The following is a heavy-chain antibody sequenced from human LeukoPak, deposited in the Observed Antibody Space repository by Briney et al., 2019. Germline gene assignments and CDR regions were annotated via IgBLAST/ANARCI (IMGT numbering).Heavy chain of an antibody. Sequence: GGSLRLSCAASGFTFSSYSMNWVRQAPGKGLEWVSSISSSSYIYYADSVKGRFTISRDNARNSLYLQMNSLRAEDTAVYYCARDGLAAATLHWCFDLWGRGTLVTVSS. D-gene: IGHD2-15*01. J-gene: IGHJ2*01. CDR2: ISSSSYI. CDR3: ARDGLAAATLHWCFDL. CDR1: GFTFSSYS. V-gene: IGHV3-21*01.